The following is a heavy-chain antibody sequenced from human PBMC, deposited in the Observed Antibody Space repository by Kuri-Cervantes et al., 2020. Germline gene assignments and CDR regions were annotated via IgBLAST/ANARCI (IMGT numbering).Heavy chain of an antibody. CDR1: GFTFSSYS. Sequence: GGSLRLSCAASGFTFSSYSMNWVRQAPGKGLEWVSYISSSGSTIYYADSVRGRFTISRDKSKNTLYLQMNSPRVEDTAVYYCAKDRESSGYYLSYDAFDIWGQGTTVTVSS. J-gene: IGHJ3*02. CDR3: AKDRESSGYYLSYDAFDI. CDR2: ISSSGSTI. V-gene: IGHV3-48*01. D-gene: IGHD3-22*01.